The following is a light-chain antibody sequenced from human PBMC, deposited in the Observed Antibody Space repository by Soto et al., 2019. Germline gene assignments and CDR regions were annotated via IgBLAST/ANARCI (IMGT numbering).Light chain of an antibody. V-gene: IGKV3-15*01. Sequence: EIVMTQPPATLSVSPGETATLSCRASQSVSSNLAWYQQKPGQAPRLLIYGASTRATGIPARFSGSGSGTEFTLTISSLQSEDFAVYYCQQYNNWPPTFGQGTKVDIK. CDR2: GAS. J-gene: IGKJ1*01. CDR3: QQYNNWPPT. CDR1: QSVSSN.